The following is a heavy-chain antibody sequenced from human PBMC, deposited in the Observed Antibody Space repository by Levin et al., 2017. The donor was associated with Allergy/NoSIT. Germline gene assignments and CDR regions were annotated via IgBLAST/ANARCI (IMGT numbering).Heavy chain of an antibody. D-gene: IGHD4-23*01. CDR3: AKGTTPDYGGNWYFDY. J-gene: IGHJ4*02. Sequence: SCAASGFTFDDYTMHWVRQAPGKGLEWVSLISWDGGSTYYADSVKGRFTISRDNSKNSLYLQMNSLRTEDTALYYCAKGTTPDYGGNWYFDYWGQGTLVTVSS. CDR1: GFTFDDYT. CDR2: ISWDGGST. V-gene: IGHV3-43*01.